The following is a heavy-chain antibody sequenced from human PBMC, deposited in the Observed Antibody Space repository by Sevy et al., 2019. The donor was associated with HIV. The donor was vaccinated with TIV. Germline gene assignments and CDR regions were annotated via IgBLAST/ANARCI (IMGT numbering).Heavy chain of an antibody. Sequence: GESLKISCAASGFTFSSYEMNWVRQAPGKGLEWVSYISSSGSTIYYADSVKGRFTISRDNAKNSLYLQMNSLRAEDTAVYYWARGREPVASSSPYYYYYGMDVWGQGTTVTVSS. V-gene: IGHV3-48*03. D-gene: IGHD6-6*01. CDR2: ISSSGSTI. CDR1: GFTFSSYE. CDR3: ARGREPVASSSPYYYYYGMDV. J-gene: IGHJ6*02.